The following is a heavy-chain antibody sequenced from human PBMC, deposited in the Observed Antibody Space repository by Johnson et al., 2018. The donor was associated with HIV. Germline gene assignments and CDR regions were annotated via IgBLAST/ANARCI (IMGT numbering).Heavy chain of an antibody. D-gene: IGHD3-3*01. V-gene: IGHV3-30-3*01. CDR3: VKDGVRLGVVSDFDV. J-gene: IGHJ3*01. Sequence: QVQLVESGGGVVQPGRSLRLSCAASGFTFSNYAMHWVRQAPGKGLEWVAVISYDGSNKYYADSVKGRFTISRDNSKNTLYLQMHSLRAEDTAMYDGVKDGVRLGVVSDFDVWGQGTMVIVSS. CDR2: ISYDGSNK. CDR1: GFTFSNYA.